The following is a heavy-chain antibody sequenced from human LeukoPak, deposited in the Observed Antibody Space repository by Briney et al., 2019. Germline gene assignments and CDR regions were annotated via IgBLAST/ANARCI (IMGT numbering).Heavy chain of an antibody. CDR1: GFTFSSYA. CDR3: AKAVWFGEEPASTNYYYVDV. V-gene: IGHV3-23*01. CDR2: ISGSGGST. Sequence: GGSLRLSCAASGFTFSSYAMSWVRQAPGKGLEWVSAISGSGGSTYYADSVKGRFTISRDNSKNTLYLQMNSLRAEDTAVYYCAKAVWFGEEPASTNYYYVDVWGKGTTVTVSS. J-gene: IGHJ6*03. D-gene: IGHD3-10*01.